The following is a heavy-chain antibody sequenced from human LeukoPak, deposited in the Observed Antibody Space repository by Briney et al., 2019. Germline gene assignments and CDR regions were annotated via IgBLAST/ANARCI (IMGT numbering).Heavy chain of an antibody. CDR3: AKSGGYGLIDY. D-gene: IGHD1-26*01. CDR1: GGSFSGYY. V-gene: IGHV4-34*01. Sequence: SETLSLTCAVYGGSFSGYYWSWIRQPPGKGLEWIGEINHSGSTNYNPSLRSRVTISVDTSKNQFSLKLSSVTAADTAVYYCAKSGGYGLIDYWGQGTLVTVSS. CDR2: INHSGST. J-gene: IGHJ4*02.